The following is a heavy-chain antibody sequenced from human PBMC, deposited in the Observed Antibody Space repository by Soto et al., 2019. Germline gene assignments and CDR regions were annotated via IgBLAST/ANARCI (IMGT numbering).Heavy chain of an antibody. V-gene: IGHV3-30-3*01. CDR1: GFTFNDYA. D-gene: IGHD3-22*01. CDR3: ARDQASIDNNGYFAT. Sequence: VGSLRLSCAASGFTFNDYAMHWVRQAPGKGLQWVAVVSFDGSDKYYADSVKGRFTVYRDNSKNTLYLQMNSLRIDDTAVYYCARDQASIDNNGYFATWGQGTLVTVSS. CDR2: VSFDGSDK. J-gene: IGHJ5*02.